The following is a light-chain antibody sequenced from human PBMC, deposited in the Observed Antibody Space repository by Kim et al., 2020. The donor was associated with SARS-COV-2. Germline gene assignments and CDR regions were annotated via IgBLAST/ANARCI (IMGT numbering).Light chain of an antibody. V-gene: IGLV2-23*01. CDR2: EGS. CDR1: SSDVGSHKF. CDR3: CSSAGTNILF. J-gene: IGLJ2*01. Sequence: QSVLTQPASVSGSPGQSITISCTGISSDVGSHKFVSWYQQHPGTPPKLLIYEGSKRPSGVSARFSGFKSGNTASLIISGLQADDEADYHCCSSAGTNILFFGGGTKVTVL.